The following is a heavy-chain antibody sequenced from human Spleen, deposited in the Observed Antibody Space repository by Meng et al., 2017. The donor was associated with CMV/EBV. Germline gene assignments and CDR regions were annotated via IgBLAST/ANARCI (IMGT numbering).Heavy chain of an antibody. J-gene: IGHJ5*02. V-gene: IGHV4-30-4*08. CDR2: IYYSGST. D-gene: IGHD2-2*01. CDR1: PISSGDYY. Sequence: PISSGDYYWRWIRQPPGQGLEWIGCIYYSGSTYYDPSLPSRVPISVDPSKNQFSLKLSSVTAADTAVYYCARGIVLVPASTRWFDPWGQGTLVTVSS. CDR3: ARGIVLVPASTRWFDP.